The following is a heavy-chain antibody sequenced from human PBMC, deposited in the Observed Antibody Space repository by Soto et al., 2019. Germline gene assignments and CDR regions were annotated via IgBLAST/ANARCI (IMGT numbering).Heavy chain of an antibody. Sequence: VQLVESGGGLVQPGGSLRLSCAASGFTFSSYWMSWVRQAPGKGLEWVANIKQDGSQTYYVDSVKGRFTISRDNAENSLYLQMNSLRAEDTAVYYCATRFGYCSGGSCFPPPFWGQGTLVTVSS. D-gene: IGHD2-15*01. CDR1: GFTFSSYW. V-gene: IGHV3-7*01. CDR3: ATRFGYCSGGSCFPPPF. J-gene: IGHJ4*02. CDR2: IKQDGSQT.